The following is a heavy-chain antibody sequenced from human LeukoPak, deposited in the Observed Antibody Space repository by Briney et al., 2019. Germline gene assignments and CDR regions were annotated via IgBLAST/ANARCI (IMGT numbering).Heavy chain of an antibody. V-gene: IGHV3-48*03. CDR3: ARDHPRYNDCWDY. CDR2: ISRSGSTI. CDR1: GFTFSSYE. J-gene: IGHJ4*02. D-gene: IGHD2-21*02. Sequence: PGGSLRLSCATSGFTFSSYEMNWVRQAPGKGLEWVSYISRSGSTIYYADSVKGRFTISRDNAKNSLYLQMNSLRAEDTAVYYCARDHPRYNDCWDYWGQGTLVTVSS.